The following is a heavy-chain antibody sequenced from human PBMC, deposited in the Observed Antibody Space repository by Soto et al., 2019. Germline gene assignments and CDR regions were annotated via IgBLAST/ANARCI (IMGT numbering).Heavy chain of an antibody. D-gene: IGHD4-17*01. CDR1: GGSISSSSYY. V-gene: IGHV4-39*07. CDR2: IYHSGST. J-gene: IGHJ4*02. Sequence: SETLSLTCTVSGGSISSSSYYWGWIRQPPGKGLEWIGEIYHSGSTNYYPSLRSRVTISVDKSKNQFSLKLSSVTAADTAVYYCARDKSGDYDYWGQGTLVTVSS. CDR3: ARDKSGDYDY.